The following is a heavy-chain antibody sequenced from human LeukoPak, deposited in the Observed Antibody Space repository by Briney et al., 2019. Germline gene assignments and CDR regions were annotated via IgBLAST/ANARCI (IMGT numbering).Heavy chain of an antibody. CDR3: ASRIAVAGMNGVRSNWFDP. CDR2: ISSSSSYI. D-gene: IGHD6-19*01. V-gene: IGHV3-21*01. CDR1: VFTFSSYS. J-gene: IGHJ5*02. Sequence: GGSLRPSCAASVFTFSSYSMNWVRQAPGKGLEWVSSISSSSSYIYYADSVKGRFTISRDNAKNSLYLQMNSLRAEDTAVYYCASRIAVAGMNGVRSNWFDPWGQGTLVTVSS.